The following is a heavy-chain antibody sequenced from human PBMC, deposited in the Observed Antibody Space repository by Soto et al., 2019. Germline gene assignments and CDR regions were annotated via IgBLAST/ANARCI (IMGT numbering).Heavy chain of an antibody. CDR2: MNVGTGGT. J-gene: IGHJ4*02. CDR1: GYRFTTHY. Sequence: ASVKVSCKASGYRFTTHYIHWVRQAPGQGLEWMGRMNVGTGGTTYAQKFQGGVTMTRDTSIGTAYMEVSSLKSDDTAIYYCARDGNFAFRGYSFGFDSWGQGTMVTVYS. CDR3: ARDGNFAFRGYSFGFDS. V-gene: IGHV1-2*06. D-gene: IGHD5-18*01.